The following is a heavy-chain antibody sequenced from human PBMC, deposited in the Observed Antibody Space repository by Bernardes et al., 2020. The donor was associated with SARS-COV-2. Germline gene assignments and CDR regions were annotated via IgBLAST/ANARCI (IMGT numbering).Heavy chain of an antibody. D-gene: IGHD3-10*01. Sequence: SETLSLTCAVSGGSVSSDLHYWSWIRQTAGKGLEWIGRIYISGSTNYNPSLESRITISVDTSKNQFSLKLYSVTAADTAIYYCASGPRSGTEEYYFDHWGQGTLVTVSS. CDR1: GGSVSSDLHY. J-gene: IGHJ4*02. CDR2: IYISGST. V-gene: IGHV4-61*02. CDR3: ASGPRSGTEEYYFDH.